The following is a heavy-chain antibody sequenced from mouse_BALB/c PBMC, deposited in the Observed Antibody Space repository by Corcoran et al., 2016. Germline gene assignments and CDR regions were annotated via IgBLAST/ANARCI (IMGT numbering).Heavy chain of an antibody. Sequence: EVQLQQSGAELVKPGASVKLSCTASGFNIKDTYMHWVKQRPEQGLEGIGRIDPANGNTKYDPKFQGKATITADTSSNTAYLQLSSLTSEDTAVYYCASRDYGNYLAWFAYWGQGTLVTVSA. CDR3: ASRDYGNYLAWFAY. D-gene: IGHD2-1*01. V-gene: IGHV14-3*02. CDR2: IDPANGNT. J-gene: IGHJ3*01. CDR1: GFNIKDTY.